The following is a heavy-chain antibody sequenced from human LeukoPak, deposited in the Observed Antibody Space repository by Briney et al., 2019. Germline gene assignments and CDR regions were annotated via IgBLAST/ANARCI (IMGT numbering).Heavy chain of an antibody. CDR3: AGTRQGWLPQYYFES. Sequence: SETLSLTCAVYGRSFTEYTCSGLRQPPGKGLEWIGEINHSGSTNYNPSLKSRVTISLDTSKNQFSLRLTSVTAADTAVYYCAGTRQGWLPQYYFESCGQRTLVTVSS. J-gene: IGHJ4*02. D-gene: IGHD5-12*01. CDR2: INHSGST. V-gene: IGHV4-34*01. CDR1: GRSFTEYT.